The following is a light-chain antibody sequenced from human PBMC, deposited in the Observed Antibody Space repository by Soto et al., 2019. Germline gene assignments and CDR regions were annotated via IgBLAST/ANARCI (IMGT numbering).Light chain of an antibody. CDR1: SSEVGYDDY. CDR3: SSYAGSNNFV. Sequence: QSALTQPPSASGFPGQSVTISCTGTSSEVGYDDYVSWYQQHPGKAPKLVIYEFTKRPSGVPDRVSASKSCNTASLTVSGLRAEDEADYYCSSYAGSNNFVFGSGTKLTVL. V-gene: IGLV2-8*01. CDR2: EFT. J-gene: IGLJ1*01.